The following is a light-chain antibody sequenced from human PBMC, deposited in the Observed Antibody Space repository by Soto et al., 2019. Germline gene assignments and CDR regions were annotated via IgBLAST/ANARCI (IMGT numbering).Light chain of an antibody. J-gene: IGKJ4*01. CDR3: QQYNKWPPLT. CDR2: GAS. Sequence: EVVMAQSPATLSVSPGERVTLSCRASQSINNDLAWYQQKVGQGPRLLIYGASTRATGIPARFSGSGSGTAFTLTIISLQSEDSAVYYCQQYNKWPPLTFGGGTKVEIK. CDR1: QSINND. V-gene: IGKV3-15*01.